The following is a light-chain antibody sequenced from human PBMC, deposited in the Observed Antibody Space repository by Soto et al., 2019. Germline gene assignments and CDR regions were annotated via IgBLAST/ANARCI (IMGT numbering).Light chain of an antibody. V-gene: IGKV1-39*01. Sequence: DSQMTQSPSSLSASVGDRVTITFRASQSISSYLNWYQQKPGKAPKLLIYAASSFQSGVPSRFSGSGSGTDFTITISSLQPEDFATYYCQQSYSTPRTFGPGTKVDIK. CDR3: QQSYSTPRT. CDR2: AAS. J-gene: IGKJ3*01. CDR1: QSISSY.